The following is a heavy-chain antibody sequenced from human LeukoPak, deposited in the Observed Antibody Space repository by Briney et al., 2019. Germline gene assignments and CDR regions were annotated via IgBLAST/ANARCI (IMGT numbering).Heavy chain of an antibody. CDR1: GFTFSSYA. CDR3: AKTRPLDSSSWSHGDY. D-gene: IGHD6-13*01. Sequence: GGSLRLSCAASGFTFSSYAMSWVRQAPGKGLEWVSAISGSGDSTYYGDSVKGRFTISRDNSKNTLYLQMNSLRAEDTTVYYCAKTRPLDSSSWSHGDYWGQGTLVTVSS. V-gene: IGHV3-23*01. CDR2: ISGSGDST. J-gene: IGHJ4*02.